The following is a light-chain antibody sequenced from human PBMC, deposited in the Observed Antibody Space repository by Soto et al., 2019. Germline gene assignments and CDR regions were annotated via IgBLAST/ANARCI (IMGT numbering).Light chain of an antibody. CDR3: QQYGSSRT. CDR2: GAS. Sequence: EIVMTQSPATLSVSPGERATLSCRASQSVSSDLAWYHQKPGQAPRLLIYGASTRATGIPARFSGSGSGTDFTLTISRLEPEDFAVYYCQQYGSSRTFGQGTRLEI. J-gene: IGKJ5*01. V-gene: IGKV3-15*01. CDR1: QSVSSD.